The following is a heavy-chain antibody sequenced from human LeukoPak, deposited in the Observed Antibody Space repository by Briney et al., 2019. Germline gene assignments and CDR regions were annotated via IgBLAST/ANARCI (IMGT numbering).Heavy chain of an antibody. CDR3: TADIEPPLNIDY. CDR1: GFTFSSYG. V-gene: IGHV3-30*02. CDR2: IRYDGSNK. D-gene: IGHD1-14*01. J-gene: IGHJ4*02. Sequence: GGSLRLSCAASGFTFSSYGMHWVRQAPGKGLEWVAFIRYDGSNKYYADSVKGRFTISRDNSKNTLYLQMNSLRAEDTAVYYCTADIEPPLNIDYWGQGTLVTVSS.